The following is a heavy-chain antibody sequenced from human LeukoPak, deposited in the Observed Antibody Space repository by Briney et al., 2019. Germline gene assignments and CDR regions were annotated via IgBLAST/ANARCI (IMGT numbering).Heavy chain of an antibody. D-gene: IGHD2-8*02. CDR2: ITTSSSYM. Sequence: GGSLRLSCAASGFTFSAYNMNWVRRTPGKGLEWVSSITTSSSYMFYADSVKGRFTISRDNAKNSLYLQMNSLRAEDTAIYYCATYRQVLLPFESWGQGTLVTVSS. V-gene: IGHV3-21*04. CDR1: GFTFSAYN. CDR3: ATYRQVLLPFES. J-gene: IGHJ4*02.